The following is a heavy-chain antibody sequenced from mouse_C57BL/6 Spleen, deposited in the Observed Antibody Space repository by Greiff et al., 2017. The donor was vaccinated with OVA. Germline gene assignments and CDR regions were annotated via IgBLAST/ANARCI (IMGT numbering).Heavy chain of an antibody. CDR3: ANSNYYAMDY. D-gene: IGHD2-5*01. CDR1: GYSITSGYY. CDR2: ISYDGSN. Sequence: VQLVESGPGLVKPSQSLSLTCSVTGYSITSGYYWNWIRQFPGNKLEWMGYISYDGSNNYNPSLKNRISITRDTSKNQFFLKLNSVTTEDTATYYCANSNYYAMDYWGQGTSVTVSS. J-gene: IGHJ4*01. V-gene: IGHV3-6*01.